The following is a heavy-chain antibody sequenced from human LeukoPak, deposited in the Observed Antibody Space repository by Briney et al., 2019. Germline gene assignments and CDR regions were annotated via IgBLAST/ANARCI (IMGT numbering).Heavy chain of an antibody. CDR2: IYYNANT. CDR1: GGSTTINGYY. Sequence: SETLSLTCTVAGGSTTINGYYWAWMRQPRGKGLESSGSIYYNANTYYKPSLKSRVTRSAHTSTNPVSLKWTSVTAADTAVYYCGRHVQAPSFDPWGQGTLVTVSS. CDR3: GRHVQAPSFDP. V-gene: IGHV4-39*01. J-gene: IGHJ5*02. D-gene: IGHD1-1*01.